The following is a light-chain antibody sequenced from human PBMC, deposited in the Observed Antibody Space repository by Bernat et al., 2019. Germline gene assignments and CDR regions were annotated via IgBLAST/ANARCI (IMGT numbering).Light chain of an antibody. CDR2: AAS. J-gene: IGKJ2*03. CDR1: PGINTY. V-gene: IGKV1-17*01. Sequence: STGDTVTIPFRASPGINTYFRWPQQKPGRSPKRLIYAASSLESGVPSRFSGSGSWTEFTLPIIILQPADLATSYCLKHSSNPDSFGQWTKLEIK. CDR3: LKHSSNPDS.